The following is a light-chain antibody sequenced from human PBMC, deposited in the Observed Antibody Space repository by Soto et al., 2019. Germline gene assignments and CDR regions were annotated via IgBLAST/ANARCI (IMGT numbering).Light chain of an antibody. CDR2: VATGGRVG. J-gene: IGLJ1*01. CDR3: GADHGSRSNLVYV. V-gene: IGLV9-49*01. CDR1: SGYRNYK. Sequence: QSVLTQPPSASASLGASVTLTCTLSSGYRNYKVDWYQQRTGKGPRFAMLVATGGRVGSKGDGMPDRFSVLGSGLNRYLTIKDTQKENGSDSHGGADHGSRSNLVYVFGTGTQLTVL.